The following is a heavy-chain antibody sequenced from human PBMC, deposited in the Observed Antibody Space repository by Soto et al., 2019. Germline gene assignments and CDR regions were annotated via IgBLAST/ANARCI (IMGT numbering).Heavy chain of an antibody. CDR1: GFTFSSYG. CDR3: AKDLLRPGRAYGMDV. Sequence: QVQLVESGGGVVQPGRSLRLSCAASGFTFSSYGMHWVRQAPGKGLEWVAVISYDGSNKYYADSLKGRFTISRDNSKNTLYLQINSRRAEDTAVYYCAKDLLRPGRAYGMDVWGQGTTVTVSS. J-gene: IGHJ6*02. CDR2: ISYDGSNK. V-gene: IGHV3-30*18.